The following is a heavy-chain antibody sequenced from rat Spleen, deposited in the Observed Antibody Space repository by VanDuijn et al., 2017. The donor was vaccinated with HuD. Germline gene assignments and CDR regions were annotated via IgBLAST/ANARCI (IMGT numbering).Heavy chain of an antibody. D-gene: IGHD1-4*01. CDR2: ISYEGIST. Sequence: EVQLVESGGGLVQPGRSLKLSCATSGFTFSDHYMAWVCQVPKKGLEWVGTISYEGISTYYGDSVKGPFTISRDNAKSTLYLQMDSLRSEDTATYYCARHTPFYYFDYWGQGVMVTVSS. CDR3: ARHTPFYYFDY. V-gene: IGHV5-22*01. CDR1: GFTFSDHY. J-gene: IGHJ2*01.